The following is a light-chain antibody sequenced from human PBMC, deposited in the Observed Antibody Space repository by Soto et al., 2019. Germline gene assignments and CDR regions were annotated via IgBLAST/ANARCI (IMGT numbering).Light chain of an antibody. J-gene: IGLJ1*01. CDR3: CSYAGSYSYV. CDR2: DVT. V-gene: IGLV2-11*01. CDR1: SSDVGGYNY. Sequence: HSVLTQPRSVSGSPGQSVAISCTGTSSDVGGYNYVSWYQQHPGKAPKLMIYDVTKRPSGVPDRFSAYKSGNTASLTISGLQADDEADYYCCSYAGSYSYVFGTGTKVTV.